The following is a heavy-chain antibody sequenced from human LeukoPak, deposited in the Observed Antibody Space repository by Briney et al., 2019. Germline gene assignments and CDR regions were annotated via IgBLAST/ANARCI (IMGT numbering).Heavy chain of an antibody. CDR1: GGTFSSYA. CDR3: ARLREGREALDV. V-gene: IGHV1-69*04. D-gene: IGHD1-26*01. J-gene: IGHJ6*02. CDR2: IIPIFGIA. Sequence: ASVKVSCKASGGTFSSYAISWVRQAPGQGLEWMGRIIPIFGIANYAQKFQGRVTITADKSTSTAYMELSSLRSEDTAVFYCARLREGREALDVWGQGTTVTVSS.